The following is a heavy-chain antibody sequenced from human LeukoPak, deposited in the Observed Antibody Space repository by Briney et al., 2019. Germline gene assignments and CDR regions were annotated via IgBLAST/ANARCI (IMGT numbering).Heavy chain of an antibody. CDR1: GFTFDNYR. CDR2: IKQDGSEE. J-gene: IGHJ3*02. V-gene: IGHV3-7*03. D-gene: IGHD3-22*01. Sequence: GGSLRLSCAASGFTFDNYRMNCVRQAPGKGLEWVANIKQDGSEEYYVHSVKGRFTISRDNAKNSLYLQMNSLRAEDTAVYYCARDRDSSGYSSDAFDIWGQGTKVTASS. CDR3: ARDRDSSGYSSDAFDI.